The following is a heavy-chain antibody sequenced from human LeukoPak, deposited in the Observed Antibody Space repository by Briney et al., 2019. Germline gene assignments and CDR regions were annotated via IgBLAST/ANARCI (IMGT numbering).Heavy chain of an antibody. CDR3: AKEPTSSGWTHGAI. V-gene: IGHV3-23*01. Sequence: GGSLRFSCAASGFTFSSYDMSWVRQAPGKGPEWVSGISGSGGTTYYADSVKGRFTISRDNSKNTLYLQMNSLRADDTAVYYCAKEPTSSGWTHGAIWGQGTLVTVSS. CDR1: GFTFSSYD. CDR2: ISGSGGTT. D-gene: IGHD6-19*01. J-gene: IGHJ4*02.